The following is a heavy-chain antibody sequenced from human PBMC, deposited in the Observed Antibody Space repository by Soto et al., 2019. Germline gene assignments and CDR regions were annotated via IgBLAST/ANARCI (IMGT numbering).Heavy chain of an antibody. CDR1: GFTSSDYY. J-gene: IGHJ6*02. CDR3: ARDRSSSWYGRGYHYYGMDV. Sequence: QVQLVESGGGLVKPGGSLRLSCAASGFTSSDYYMSWIRQAPGKGLEYISYISSSGNTIYNADSVRGRFTISRDNAKNSLYLQMNSRRAEDTAVYYCARDRSSSWYGRGYHYYGMDVWGQGTTVTVSS. D-gene: IGHD6-13*01. CDR2: ISSSGNTI. V-gene: IGHV3-11*01.